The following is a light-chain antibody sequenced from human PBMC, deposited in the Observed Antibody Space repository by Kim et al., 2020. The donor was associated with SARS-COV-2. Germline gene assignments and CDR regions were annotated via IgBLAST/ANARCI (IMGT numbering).Light chain of an antibody. CDR2: GAS. CDR1: QSVSSSY. CDR3: QQYGSSPRT. J-gene: IGKJ2*01. V-gene: IGKV3-20*01. Sequence: WSAGERASLSCRARQSVSSSYLAWYQQKPGQAPRLLIYGASSRATGIPDRFSGSGSGTDFTLTISRLEPEDFAVYYCQQYGSSPRTFGQGTKLEI.